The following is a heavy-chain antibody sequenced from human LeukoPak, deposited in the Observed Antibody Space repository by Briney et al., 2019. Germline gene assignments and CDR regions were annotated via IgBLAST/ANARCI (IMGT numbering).Heavy chain of an antibody. V-gene: IGHV3-15*01. CDR2: IKSKTDGGTT. J-gene: IGHJ4*02. Sequence: GGSLRLSCAASGFTFSNAWMSWVRQAPGKGLEWVGRIKSKTDGGTTDYAAPVKGRFTISSDDSKNTLYLQMNSLKTEDTALYYCATDAYFSIWVMITFWGQGTLVTVSS. CDR1: GFTFSNAW. CDR3: ATDAYFSIWVMITF. D-gene: IGHD3-16*01.